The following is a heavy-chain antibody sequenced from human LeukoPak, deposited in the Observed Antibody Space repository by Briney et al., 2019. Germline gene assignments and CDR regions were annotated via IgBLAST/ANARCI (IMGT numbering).Heavy chain of an antibody. D-gene: IGHD3-3*01. J-gene: IGHJ2*01. Sequence: SETLSLTCTVSGGSISSSSYYWGWIRQPPGKGLEWIGSIYYSGSTYYNPSLKSRVTISVDTSKNQFSLKLSPVTAADTAVYYCARSGVTIFGVVIGGWYFDLWGRGTLVTVSS. CDR1: GGSISSSSYY. V-gene: IGHV4-39*07. CDR2: IYYSGST. CDR3: ARSGVTIFGVVIGGWYFDL.